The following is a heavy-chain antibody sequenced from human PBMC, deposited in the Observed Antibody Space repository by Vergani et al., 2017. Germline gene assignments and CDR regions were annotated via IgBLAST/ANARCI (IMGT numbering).Heavy chain of an antibody. D-gene: IGHD4-23*01. CDR3: ARLHYGGNHLDK. V-gene: IGHV3-7*01. Sequence: EVQLVESGEGLVKPGGSLRLSCAASGFTFSGYWGTWVRQAPGKGLEWVANINQDGDETHYLDSVKGRFTISRDNAKNSVFLQMNSLRGEDTAVYYCARLHYGGNHLDKWGQGALVTVSS. CDR1: GFTFSGYW. CDR2: INQDGDET. J-gene: IGHJ4*02.